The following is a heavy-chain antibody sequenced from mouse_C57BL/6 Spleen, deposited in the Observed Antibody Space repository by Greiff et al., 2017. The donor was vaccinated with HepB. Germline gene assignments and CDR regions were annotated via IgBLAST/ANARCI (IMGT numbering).Heavy chain of an antibody. CDR1: GYAFSSYW. D-gene: IGHD1-1*01. V-gene: IGHV1-80*01. CDR3: ARYYYGSSLYWYFDV. CDR2: IYPGDGDT. J-gene: IGHJ1*03. Sequence: QVQLQQSGAELVKPGASVKISCKASGYAFSSYWMNWVKQRPGKGLEWIGQIYPGDGDTNYNGKFKGKATLTADKSSSTAYMQLSSLTSEDSAVYFCARYYYGSSLYWYFDVWGTGTTVTVSS.